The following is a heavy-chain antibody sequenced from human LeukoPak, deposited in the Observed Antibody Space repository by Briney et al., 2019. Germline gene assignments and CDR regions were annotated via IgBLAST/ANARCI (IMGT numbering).Heavy chain of an antibody. CDR3: AKDLHDSSGYRIDY. CDR1: GFTFSTYG. CDR2: IRYDAINK. V-gene: IGHV3-30*02. Sequence: PEGSLRLSCAASGFTFSTYGMHWVRQAPGKGLEWVAFIRYDAINKYYADSVKGRFTISRDNSRNTLYLQMNSLRAEDTAVYYCAKDLHDSSGYRIDYWGQGTLVTVSS. D-gene: IGHD3-22*01. J-gene: IGHJ4*02.